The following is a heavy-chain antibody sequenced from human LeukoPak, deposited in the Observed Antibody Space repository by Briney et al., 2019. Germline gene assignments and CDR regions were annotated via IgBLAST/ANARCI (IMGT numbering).Heavy chain of an antibody. CDR2: IYHSGRT. Sequence: SETLSLTCTVSGYSISSGYYWGWIRQPPGKGLEWIGSIYHSGRTFYNPSLKSRVTISVDTSKNQFSLKLSSMTAADTAVYYCARAPILLWFGEFSLDYWGQGTLVTVSS. D-gene: IGHD3-10*01. V-gene: IGHV4-38-2*02. CDR3: ARAPILLWFGEFSLDY. CDR1: GYSISSGYY. J-gene: IGHJ4*02.